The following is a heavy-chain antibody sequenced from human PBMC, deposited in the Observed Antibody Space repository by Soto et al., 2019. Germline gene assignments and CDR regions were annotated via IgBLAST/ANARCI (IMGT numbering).Heavy chain of an antibody. CDR3: VRPYSSGWYCFGY. Sequence: PGGSLRLSCAASGFTFNNYAMNWVRQAPGKGLEWVSAISGSGDSTYYADSVKGRFTISRDNSKNTLYLQMNSLRAEDTAVYYCVRPYSSGWYCFGYWGQGTPVTVSS. CDR1: GFTFNNYA. J-gene: IGHJ4*02. V-gene: IGHV3-23*01. CDR2: ISGSGDST. D-gene: IGHD6-19*01.